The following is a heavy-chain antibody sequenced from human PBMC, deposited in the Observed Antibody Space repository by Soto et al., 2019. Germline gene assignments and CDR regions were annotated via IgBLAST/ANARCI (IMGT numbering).Heavy chain of an antibody. Sequence: SETLSLTCTVSGASISSYYWTWIRQPPGKGLEWIGYIYYSGGTNYNPSLKSRVTISIDTSKNQSSLKLSSVTAADTAVYYCARDYSGASTFDYWGQGTLVTVSS. V-gene: IGHV4-59*01. CDR1: GASISSYY. J-gene: IGHJ4*02. CDR3: ARDYSGASTFDY. CDR2: IYYSGGT. D-gene: IGHD6-19*01.